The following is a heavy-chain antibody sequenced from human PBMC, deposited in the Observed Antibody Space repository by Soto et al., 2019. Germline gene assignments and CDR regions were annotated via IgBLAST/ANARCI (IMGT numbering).Heavy chain of an antibody. CDR1: GFNFSSHD. V-gene: IGHV3-23*01. J-gene: IGHJ4*02. CDR3: GMPVALMAYEY. D-gene: IGHD6-19*01. Sequence: VQLLESGGGLVQPGGSLRLSCAASGFNFSSHDMSWVRQAPGKGLEWVSAITSSGDGTRYADPVKGRFSISRDNSKDTVYLQMNNLRAEDTAIYYCGMPVALMAYEYRGQGTLVTVSS. CDR2: ITSSGDGT.